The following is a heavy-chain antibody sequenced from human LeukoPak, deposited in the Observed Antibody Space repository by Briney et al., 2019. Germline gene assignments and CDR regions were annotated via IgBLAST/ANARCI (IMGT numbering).Heavy chain of an antibody. CDR1: GGSISNSNYY. CDR2: IYYSGST. Sequence: SETLSLTCTVSGGSISNSNYYWGWIRQPPGKGLEWIGSIYYSGSTYYNPSLKSRVTISVDTSKNQFSLKLSSVTAADTAVYYCARDYYTSCCGRSFDYWGQGTLVTVSS. D-gene: IGHD2-2*01. CDR3: ARDYYTSCCGRSFDY. J-gene: IGHJ4*02. V-gene: IGHV4-39*07.